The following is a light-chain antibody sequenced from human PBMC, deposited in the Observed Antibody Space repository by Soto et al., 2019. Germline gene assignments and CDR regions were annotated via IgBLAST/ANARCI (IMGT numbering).Light chain of an antibody. V-gene: IGLV2-18*02. CDR1: SSDVGSYNR. CDR2: EVS. CDR3: SSYTSSSTYV. J-gene: IGLJ1*01. Sequence: QSALTQPPSVSGSPGQSVTISYTGTSSDVGSYNRVSWYQQPPGTAPKLMIYEVSNRPSGVPDRFSGSKSGNTASLTISGLQAEDEADYYCSSYTSSSTYVFGTGTKVTV.